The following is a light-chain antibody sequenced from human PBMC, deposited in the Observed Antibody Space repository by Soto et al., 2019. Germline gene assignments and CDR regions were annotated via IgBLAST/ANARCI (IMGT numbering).Light chain of an antibody. J-gene: IGLJ3*02. Sequence: QSALTQPRSVSGSPGQSVTISCTGTSSDVGAYDRVSWFQHHPGKAPKLMIYDVAKRPSGVPDRFSGSKSANTASLTISGLQAEEEADYYCFSYAGNSTWVFGGGTKLTVL. CDR3: FSYAGNSTWV. CDR1: SSDVGAYDR. CDR2: DVA. V-gene: IGLV2-11*01.